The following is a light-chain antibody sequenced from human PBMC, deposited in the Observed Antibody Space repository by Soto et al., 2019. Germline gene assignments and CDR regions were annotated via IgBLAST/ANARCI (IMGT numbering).Light chain of an antibody. Sequence: AIRMTQSPSSLSASTGDRVTITCPASQDVSNYLAWYQQKPGKAPKLLIYAASTLQGGVPSRFSGSGSGTDFTLTISRLQSEDFAAYYSQQYYHYPLTFGGGTKVEIK. CDR1: QDVSNY. J-gene: IGKJ4*01. CDR2: AAS. CDR3: QQYYHYPLT. V-gene: IGKV1-8*01.